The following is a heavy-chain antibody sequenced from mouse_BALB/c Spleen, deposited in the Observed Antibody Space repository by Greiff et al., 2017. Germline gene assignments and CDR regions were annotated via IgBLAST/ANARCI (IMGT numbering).Heavy chain of an antibody. V-gene: IGHV14-3*02. CDR1: GFNIKDTY. CDR3: ARSGGSAWFAY. CDR2: IDPANGNT. D-gene: IGHD1-1*02. Sequence: VQLQQSGAELVKPGASVKLSYTASGFNIKDTYMHWVKQRPEQGLEWIGRIDPANGNTKYDPKFQGKATITADTSSNTAYLQLSSLTSEDTAVYYCARSGGSAWFAYWGQGTLVTVSA. J-gene: IGHJ3*01.